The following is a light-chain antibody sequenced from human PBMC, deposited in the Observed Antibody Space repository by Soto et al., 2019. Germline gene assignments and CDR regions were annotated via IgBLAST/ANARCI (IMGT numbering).Light chain of an antibody. CDR1: SSNIGSNY. Sequence: QSVLTQPPSASGTPGQRVTISCSGSSSNIGSNYVYWYQQLPGTDPKLLIYRNNQRPSGVPDRFSCSKSGTSASLAISGLRSEDEADYYCAAWDDSLSGNWVFGGGTKLTVL. CDR3: AAWDDSLSGNWV. J-gene: IGLJ3*02. V-gene: IGLV1-47*01. CDR2: RNN.